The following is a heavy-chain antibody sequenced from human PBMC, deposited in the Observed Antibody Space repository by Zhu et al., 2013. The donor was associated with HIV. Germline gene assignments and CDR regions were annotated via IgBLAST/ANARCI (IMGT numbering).Heavy chain of an antibody. CDR1: GYTFTGYY. CDR2: INPNSGGT. Sequence: QVQLVQSGAEVKKPGASVKVSCKASGYTFTGYYVHWVRQAPGQGLEWMGWINPNSGGTNYAQKFQGRVTMTRDTSISTAYMELSSLRSEDTAVYYCAIITLVRGVIISRDFWGQGTLVTVSS. CDR3: AIITLVRGVIISRDF. V-gene: IGHV1-2*02. D-gene: IGHD3-10*01. J-gene: IGHJ4*02.